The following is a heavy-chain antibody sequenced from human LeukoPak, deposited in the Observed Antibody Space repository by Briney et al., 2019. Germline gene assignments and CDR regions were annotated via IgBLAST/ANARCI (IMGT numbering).Heavy chain of an antibody. Sequence: GTSLRLSCTASGFNFGIYGMHWVRQAPGKGLEWVAVMWDDGTNEYYVESVKGRFTISRDNGKRTLYLQMNSLRAEDTALYYCARLISDSSSSLPLGYWGQGTLVTVSS. CDR2: MWDDGTNE. CDR3: ARLISDSSSSLPLGY. D-gene: IGHD6-6*01. J-gene: IGHJ4*02. V-gene: IGHV3-33*01. CDR1: GFNFGIYG.